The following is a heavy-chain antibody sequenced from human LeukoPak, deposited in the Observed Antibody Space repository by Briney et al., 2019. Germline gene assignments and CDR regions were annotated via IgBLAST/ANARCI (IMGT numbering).Heavy chain of an antibody. CDR1: GFTFSSYG. D-gene: IGHD6-19*01. Sequence: SGGSLRLSCAASGFTFSSYGMHWVRQAPGKGLEWVAVISYDGSNKYYADSVKGRFTISRDNSKNTLYLQMNSLRAEDTAVYYCAKDRVAATYFDYWGQGTLVTVSS. CDR2: ISYDGSNK. J-gene: IGHJ4*02. CDR3: AKDRVAATYFDY. V-gene: IGHV3-30*18.